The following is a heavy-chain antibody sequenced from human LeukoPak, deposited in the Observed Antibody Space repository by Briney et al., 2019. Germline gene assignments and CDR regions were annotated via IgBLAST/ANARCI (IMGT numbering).Heavy chain of an antibody. CDR1: GYSISSGYY. CDR3: ARHLRSYYDY. V-gene: IGHV4-38-2*02. Sequence: SETLSLTCTVSGYSISSGYYWGWIRQPPGKGLEWIGSIYHSGSTYYNPSLKSRVTISVDTSKNQFSLKLSSVTAADTAVYYCARHLRSYYDYWGQGTLVTVSS. CDR2: IYHSGST. J-gene: IGHJ4*02.